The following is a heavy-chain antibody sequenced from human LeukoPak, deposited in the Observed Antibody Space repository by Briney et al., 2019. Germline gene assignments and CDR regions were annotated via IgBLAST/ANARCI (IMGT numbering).Heavy chain of an antibody. Sequence: PGGSLRLSCAASGFTFSSYSMNWVRQAPGKGLEWVSSISSSSSYIYYADSVKGRFTISRDNAKNSLYLQMNSLRAEDTAVYYCARDMGPEIVVVPAAIVPIDYWGQGTLVTVSS. CDR1: GFTFSSYS. V-gene: IGHV3-21*01. J-gene: IGHJ4*02. CDR3: ARDMGPEIVVVPAAIVPIDY. CDR2: ISSSSSYI. D-gene: IGHD2-2*01.